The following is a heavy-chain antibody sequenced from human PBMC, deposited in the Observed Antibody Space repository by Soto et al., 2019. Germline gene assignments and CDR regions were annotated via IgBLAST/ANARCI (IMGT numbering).Heavy chain of an antibody. CDR3: ARGPYFESALGTYRVGSSGCFDY. CDR1: GGSISSGDNY. D-gene: IGHD3-16*02. Sequence: QVQLQESGPGLVKPSQTLSLTCSISGGSISSGDNYWSWIRQPPGKGLDWIGYIPSSGSTFYNPSLKSRVTISIDPSKNPFSPKLRSVTAADTAVSSCARGPYFESALGTYRVGSSGCFDYWGQGTLVSVSS. V-gene: IGHV4-30-4*01. J-gene: IGHJ4*02. CDR2: IPSSGST.